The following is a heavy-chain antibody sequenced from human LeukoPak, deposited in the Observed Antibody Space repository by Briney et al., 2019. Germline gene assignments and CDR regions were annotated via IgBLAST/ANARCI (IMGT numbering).Heavy chain of an antibody. V-gene: IGHV1-69*13. CDR2: IIPIFGTA. CDR1: GGTFSSYA. Sequence: SVKVSCKASGGTFSSYAISWVRQAPGQGLEWMGGIIPIFGTANYAQKFQGRVTITADESTSTAYMELSSLRSEDTAVCYCAIAPVDIVATITFDYWGQGTLVTVSS. J-gene: IGHJ4*02. D-gene: IGHD5-12*01. CDR3: AIAPVDIVATITFDY.